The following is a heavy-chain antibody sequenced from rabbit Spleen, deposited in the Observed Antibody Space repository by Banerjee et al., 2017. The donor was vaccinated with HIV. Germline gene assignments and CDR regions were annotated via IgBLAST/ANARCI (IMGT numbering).Heavy chain of an antibody. Sequence: QSLEESGGGLVKPGASLTLTCKASGFSFNSGYDMCWVRQAPGKGLEWIACSYAGSSGNTYSAIWAKGRFTFSKTSSTTVTLQMTSLTAADTATYFCARDLDGVIGWNFGWWGPGTLVTVS. CDR2: SYAGSSGNT. J-gene: IGHJ4*01. V-gene: IGHV1S40*01. CDR1: GFSFNSGYD. CDR3: ARDLDGVIGWNFGW. D-gene: IGHD2-1*01.